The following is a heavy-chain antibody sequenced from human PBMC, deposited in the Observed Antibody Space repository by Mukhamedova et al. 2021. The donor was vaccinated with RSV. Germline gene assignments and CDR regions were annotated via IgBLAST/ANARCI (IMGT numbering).Heavy chain of an antibody. CDR2: IYPGDSDT. D-gene: IGHD5-12*01. V-gene: IGHV5-51*01. J-gene: IGHJ5*02. CDR3: ARQVANKGGFDP. Sequence: MGIIYPGDSDTRYSPSFQGQVTISADKSISTAYLQWSSLKASDTAMYYCARQVANKGGFDPWGQGTLVTVSS.